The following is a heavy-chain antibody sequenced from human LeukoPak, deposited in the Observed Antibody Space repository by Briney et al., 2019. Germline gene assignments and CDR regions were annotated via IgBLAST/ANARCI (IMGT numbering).Heavy chain of an antibody. CDR1: GYTLTELS. J-gene: IGHJ4*02. CDR2: FDPEDGET. CDR3: ATLPGVSSWFPFGY. D-gene: IGHD6-13*01. V-gene: IGHV1-24*01. Sequence: VASVKVSCKVSGYTLTELSMHWVRQAPGKGLEWMGGFDPEDGETIYAQKFQGRVTMTEDTSTDTAYMELSSLRSEDTAVYYCATLPGVSSWFPFGYWGQGTLVTVSS.